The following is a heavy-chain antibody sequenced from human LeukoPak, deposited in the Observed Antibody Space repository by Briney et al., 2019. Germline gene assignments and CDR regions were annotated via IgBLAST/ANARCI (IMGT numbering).Heavy chain of an antibody. CDR2: IYNGVNT. Sequence: APSLSLTCTVAGPSVSSASYWTWILQAPGKGVERIAHIYNGVNTNYNPSLKSRVTISVDTSKNQFSLRLNSVTAADTAVYYCARSRAFNSGAFDPWGQGSLVTVSS. V-gene: IGHV4-61*01. CDR1: GPSVSSASY. J-gene: IGHJ5*02. D-gene: IGHD1-26*01. CDR3: ARSRAFNSGAFDP.